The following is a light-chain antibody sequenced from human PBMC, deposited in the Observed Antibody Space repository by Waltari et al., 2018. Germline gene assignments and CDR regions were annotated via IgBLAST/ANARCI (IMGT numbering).Light chain of an antibody. J-gene: IGKJ1*01. CDR2: AAS. CDR3: QNHERLPAT. V-gene: IGKV3-20*01. Sequence: VLTQSPGTLSLSPGERATLSCRASQSISKYLVWYQQRPGHAPRLLIYAASTRATCIPDRFSGSGFGTDFTLTISRLEPEDFAMYYCQNHERLPATFGQGTKVEIK. CDR1: QSISKY.